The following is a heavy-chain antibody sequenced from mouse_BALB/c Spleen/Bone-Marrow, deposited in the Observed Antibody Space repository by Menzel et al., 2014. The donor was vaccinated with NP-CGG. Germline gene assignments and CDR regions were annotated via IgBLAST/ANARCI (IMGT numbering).Heavy chain of an antibody. J-gene: IGHJ4*01. CDR2: ISSGGSYT. V-gene: IGHV5-6*01. CDR3: ARGGLRRNIAYAMDY. D-gene: IGHD2-4*01. Sequence: EVMLVESGGDLVKPGGSLKLSCAASGFTFSSYGMSWVRQTSDKRLEWVATISSGGSYTYYPDSVKGRFTISRDNAKNTLYLQTSSLKSEDAAMYYCARGGLRRNIAYAMDYWSQGTSVTVSS. CDR1: GFTFSSYG.